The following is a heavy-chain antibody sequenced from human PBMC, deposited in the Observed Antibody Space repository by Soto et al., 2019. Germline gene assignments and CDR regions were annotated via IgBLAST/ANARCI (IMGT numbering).Heavy chain of an antibody. CDR1: GYTFTGYY. D-gene: IGHD6-13*01. J-gene: IGHJ6*02. CDR3: AREAAAGRYGMDV. Sequence: GASVKVSCKASGYTFTGYYMHWGRQAPGQGLEWMGWINPNSGGTNYAQKFQGRVTMTRDTSISTAYMELSRLRSDDTAVYYCAREAAAGRYGMDVWGQGTTVTVSS. V-gene: IGHV1-2*02. CDR2: INPNSGGT.